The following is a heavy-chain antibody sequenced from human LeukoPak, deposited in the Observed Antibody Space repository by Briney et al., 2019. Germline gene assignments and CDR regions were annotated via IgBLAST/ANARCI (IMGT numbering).Heavy chain of an antibody. CDR3: ARADADKYCFDY. CDR2: ISRSSSSI. CDR1: GFTFTTYS. J-gene: IGHJ4*02. V-gene: IGHV3-21*01. Sequence: GGSLRLSCEASGFTFTTYSMTWVRQAPGKGLEWVSSISRSSSSIYYADSMKGRFTISRDNAKNSLFLQMNSLRDEDTAVYYCARADADKYCFDYWGQGTLVTVSS.